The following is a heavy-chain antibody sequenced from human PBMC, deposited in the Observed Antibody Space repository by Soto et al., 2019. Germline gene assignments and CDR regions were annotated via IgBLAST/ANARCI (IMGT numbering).Heavy chain of an antibody. CDR3: TKRRSARPGFDAFDL. Sequence: SLRLSCVASGXTLEAYSLHWVRQVPGKGLEWVAGISGNSGSSGYADSVRGRFTVSRYNAKNSLFLQMSSLSPEDTALYYCTKRRSARPGFDAFDLWGQGTMGTVS. J-gene: IGHJ3*01. CDR2: ISGNSGSS. D-gene: IGHD3-10*01. V-gene: IGHV3-9*01. CDR1: GXTLEAYS.